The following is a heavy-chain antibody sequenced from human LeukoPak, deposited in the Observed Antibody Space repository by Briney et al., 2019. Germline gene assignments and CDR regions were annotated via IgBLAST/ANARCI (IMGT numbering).Heavy chain of an antibody. J-gene: IGHJ4*02. CDR2: IYYSGST. Sequence: PSETLSLTCTVSGGSISSGGYYWSWIRQHPGKGLGWIGYIYYSGSTYYNPSLKSRVTISVDTSKNQFSLKLSSVTAADTAVYYCARGGGYYDSSGYFPFDYWGQGTLVTVSS. V-gene: IGHV4-31*03. CDR3: ARGGGYYDSSGYFPFDY. CDR1: GGSISSGGYY. D-gene: IGHD3-22*01.